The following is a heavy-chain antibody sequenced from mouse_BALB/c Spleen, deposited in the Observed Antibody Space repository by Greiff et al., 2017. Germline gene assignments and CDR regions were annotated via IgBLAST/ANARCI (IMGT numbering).Heavy chain of an antibody. Sequence: EVKVVESGGGLVKPGGSLKLSCAASGFTFSSYAMSWVRQSPEKRLEWVAEISSGGSYTYYPDTVTGRFTISRDNAKNTLYLEMSSLRSEDTAMYYCVRGSHAMDYWGQGTSVTVSS. CDR1: GFTFSSYA. D-gene: IGHD3-2*02. CDR3: VRGSHAMDY. CDR2: ISSGGSYT. J-gene: IGHJ4*01. V-gene: IGHV5-9-4*01.